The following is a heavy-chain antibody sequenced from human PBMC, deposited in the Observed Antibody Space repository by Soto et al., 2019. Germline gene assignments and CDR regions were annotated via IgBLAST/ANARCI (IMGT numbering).Heavy chain of an antibody. D-gene: IGHD2-15*01. CDR1: GYTFTSYG. CDR2: ISAYNGNT. J-gene: IGHJ5*02. Sequence: QVQLVQSGAEVKKPGASVKVSCKASGYTFTSYGISWVRQAPGQGLEWMGWISAYNGNTNYAQKLQGRVTMTTDTSPSTAYMELRSLRSDDTAVYYCARVHCSGGSCSPDWFDPWGQGTLVTVSS. V-gene: IGHV1-18*01. CDR3: ARVHCSGGSCSPDWFDP.